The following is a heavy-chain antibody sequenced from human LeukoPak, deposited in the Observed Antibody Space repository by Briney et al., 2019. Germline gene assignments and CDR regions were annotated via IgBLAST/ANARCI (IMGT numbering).Heavy chain of an antibody. Sequence: GESLKISCKGSGYSFTSYWIGWVRQMPGKGLEWMGIIYPGDSDTRYSPSFQGQVTISADKSISTAYLQWSSLKASDTAMYYCARPEIPYSXXXPYYYWGQGTLVTVSS. CDR3: ARPEIPYSXXXPYYY. J-gene: IGHJ4*02. V-gene: IGHV5-51*01. CDR2: IYPGDSDT. D-gene: IGHD6-13*01. CDR1: GYSFTSYW.